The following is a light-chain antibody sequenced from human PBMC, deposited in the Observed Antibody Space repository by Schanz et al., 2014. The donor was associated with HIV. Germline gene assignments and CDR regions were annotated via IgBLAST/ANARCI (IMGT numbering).Light chain of an antibody. V-gene: IGLV1-44*01. CDR2: GNN. CDR3: SSYAATSNVL. J-gene: IGLJ3*02. Sequence: QSVLTQPPSASETPGQRVTISCSGSSSNIGSNTVNWYQQLPGMAPKLLIYGNNQRPSGVPDRFSGSKSGTSASLAITGLQADDEADYYCSSYAATSNVLFGGGTKLTVL. CDR1: SSNIGSNT.